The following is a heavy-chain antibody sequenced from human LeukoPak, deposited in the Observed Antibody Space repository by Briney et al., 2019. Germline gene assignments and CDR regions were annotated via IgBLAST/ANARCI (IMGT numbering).Heavy chain of an antibody. CDR1: GGSFSGYY. CDR2: INHSGST. CDR3: ARGLRAXALLEWLFASGGSPLDV. D-gene: IGHD3-3*01. Sequence: KPSETLSLTCVVYGGSFSGYYWIWIRQPPGKGLEWIGEINHSGSTNYNPSLKSRVTISVDTSKNQFSLKLSSVTAADTAVYYCARGLRAXALLEWLFASGGSPLDVWGKGTTVTVSS. J-gene: IGHJ6*04. V-gene: IGHV4-34*01.